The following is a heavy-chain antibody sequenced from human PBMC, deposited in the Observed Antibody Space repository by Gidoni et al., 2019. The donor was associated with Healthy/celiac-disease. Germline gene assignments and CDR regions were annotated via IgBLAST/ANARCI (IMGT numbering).Heavy chain of an antibody. CDR2: ISYDGSNK. V-gene: IGHV3-30*18. D-gene: IGHD2-21*02. CDR3: AKETGLVVTAIEAFDY. J-gene: IGHJ4*02. CDR1: GFTFSSYG. Sequence: QVQLVESGGGVIQSGRHLRLSCAAYGFTFSSYGMHWVRQAPGKGLEWVAVISYDGSNKYYADAVKGRFTISRDNSKNTLYLQMNSLRAEDTAVYYCAKETGLVVTAIEAFDYWGQGTLVTVSS.